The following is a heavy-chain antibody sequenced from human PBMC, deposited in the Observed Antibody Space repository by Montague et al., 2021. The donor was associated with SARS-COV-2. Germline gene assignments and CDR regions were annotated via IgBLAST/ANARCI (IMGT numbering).Heavy chain of an antibody. D-gene: IGHD3-3*01. V-gene: IGHV3-30*18. CDR2: ISYEGSIQ. Sequence: SLRLYCAASGFSFNNFAMHWVRQAPGQGLEWVAVISYEGSIQYYADSVKGRFAISRDWSKNTLYLQMSSLRPEDTAVYYCAKDATIFWIERGRGTFDNWGRGTLVAVSS. CDR1: GFSFNNFA. J-gene: IGHJ4*02. CDR3: AKDATIFWIERGRGTFDN.